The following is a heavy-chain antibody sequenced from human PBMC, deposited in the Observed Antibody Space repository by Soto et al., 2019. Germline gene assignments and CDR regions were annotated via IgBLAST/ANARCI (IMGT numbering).Heavy chain of an antibody. CDR2: IDPSDSYT. CDR1: GYSFTTYW. Sequence: VESLHISCKASGYSFTTYWITWVRQMPGKGLEWMGRIDPSDSYTNYSPSFQGHVTISADKSISTAYLQGSSLKASDTAMYDWARRYYHARTNYWSPGTWVTVSS. CDR3: ARRYYHARTNY. V-gene: IGHV5-10-1*01. D-gene: IGHD1-1*01. J-gene: IGHJ4*01.